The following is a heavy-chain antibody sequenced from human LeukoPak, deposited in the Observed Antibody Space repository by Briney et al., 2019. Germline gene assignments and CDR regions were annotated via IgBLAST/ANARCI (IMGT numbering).Heavy chain of an antibody. V-gene: IGHV1-69*13. D-gene: IGHD3-10*01. J-gene: IGHJ5*02. CDR1: GYTFTSYG. CDR3: ARGGNYYGSGSYYPRNWFDP. CDR2: IIPIFGTA. Sequence: AASVKVSCKASGYTFTSYGISWVRQAPGQGLEWMGGIIPIFGTANYAQKFQGRVTITADESTSTAYMELSSLRSEDTAVYYCARGGNYYGSGSYYPRNWFDPWGQGTLVTVSS.